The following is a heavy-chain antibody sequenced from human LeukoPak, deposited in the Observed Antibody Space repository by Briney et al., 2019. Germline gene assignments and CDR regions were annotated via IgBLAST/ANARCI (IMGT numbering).Heavy chain of an antibody. CDR3: ARFPFKVLRYFDWLADFDY. CDR2: INHSGST. CDR1: GGSFSGYY. V-gene: IGHV4-34*01. J-gene: IGHJ4*02. Sequence: SETLSLTCAVYGGSFSGYYWSWIRQPPGKGLEWIGEINHSGSTNYNPSLKSRVTISVDTSKNQFSLKLSSVTAADTAVYYWARFPFKVLRYFDWLADFDYWGQGNLGNVSS. D-gene: IGHD3-9*01.